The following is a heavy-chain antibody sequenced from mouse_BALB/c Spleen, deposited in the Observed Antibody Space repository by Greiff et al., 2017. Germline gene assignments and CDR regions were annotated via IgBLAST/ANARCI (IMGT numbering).Heavy chain of an antibody. CDR1: GFTFSSYT. CDR2: ISNGGGST. CDR3: ARTGFAY. V-gene: IGHV5-12-2*01. Sequence: DVHLVESGGGLVQPGGSLKLSCAASGFTFSSYTMSWVRQTPEKRLEWVAYISNGGGSTYYPDTVKGRFTISRDNAKNTLYLQMSSLKSEDTAMYYCARTGFAYWGQGTLVTVSA. J-gene: IGHJ3*01.